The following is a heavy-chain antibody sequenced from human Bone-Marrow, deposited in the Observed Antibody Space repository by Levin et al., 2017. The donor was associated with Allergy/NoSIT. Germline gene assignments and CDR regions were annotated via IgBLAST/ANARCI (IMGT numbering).Heavy chain of an antibody. J-gene: IGHJ4*02. V-gene: IGHV4-39*01. Sequence: SSETLSLTCTVSGVSISSSNYYWDWVRQPPGKGLEWIGSIYNSGSTYYNPSLKSRVTISVDTSKNQFSLRLNSVTAADTAVYYCARHAIGGDLIIDYWGQGILVTVSS. D-gene: IGHD2-2*01. CDR1: GVSISSSNYY. CDR3: ARHAIGGDLIIDY. CDR2: IYNSGST.